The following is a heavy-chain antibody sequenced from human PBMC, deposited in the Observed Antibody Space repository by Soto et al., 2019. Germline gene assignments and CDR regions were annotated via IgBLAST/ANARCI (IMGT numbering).Heavy chain of an antibody. CDR3: ARAVGPFDY. Sequence: QVQLVESGGGVVQPGRSLRLSCAASGFAFSTYGMHWVRQAPGKGLEWVAVIWYDGGNKYYSDSVKGRFTISRDNSKNTLYLQMNSLGAEDTAVYYCARAVGPFDYWGQGTLVTVSS. V-gene: IGHV3-33*01. CDR2: IWYDGGNK. J-gene: IGHJ4*02. CDR1: GFAFSTYG. D-gene: IGHD1-26*01.